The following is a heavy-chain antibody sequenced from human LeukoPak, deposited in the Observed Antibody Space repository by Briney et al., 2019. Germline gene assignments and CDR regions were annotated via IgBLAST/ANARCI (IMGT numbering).Heavy chain of an antibody. Sequence: GGSLRLSCAASGFTFSSYWMSWVRQAPGKGLEWVANIKQDGSEKYYVDSVKGRFTISRDNAKNSLYLQMNSLRAEDTAVYYCARDYAFNYYYYGMDVWGQGTTVTVSS. V-gene: IGHV3-7*03. CDR2: IKQDGSEK. CDR3: ARDYAFNYYYYGMDV. CDR1: GFTFSSYW. D-gene: IGHD3-16*01. J-gene: IGHJ6*02.